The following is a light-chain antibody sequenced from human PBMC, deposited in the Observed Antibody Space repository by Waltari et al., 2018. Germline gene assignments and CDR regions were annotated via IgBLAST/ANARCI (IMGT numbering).Light chain of an antibody. J-gene: IGKJ1*01. CDR3: QNHERLPAT. CDR1: QSIGRY. Sequence: EIVLTQSPGTLSLSPGERATLSCRASQSIGRYLAWYQQKPDQAPRLLIYVASSRATGIPDRFSGSGSGTDFSLTISRLEPEDFAVYYCQNHERLPATFGQGTKVEIK. V-gene: IGKV3-20*01. CDR2: VAS.